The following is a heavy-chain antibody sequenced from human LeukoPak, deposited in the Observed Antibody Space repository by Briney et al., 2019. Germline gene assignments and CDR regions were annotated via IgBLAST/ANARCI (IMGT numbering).Heavy chain of an antibody. CDR2: IIPVFGTA. CDR1: GGTFSSYA. CDR3: ARQNVYGDYRMFWFDP. V-gene: IGHV1-69*13. D-gene: IGHD4-17*01. Sequence: SVKVSCKASGGTFSSYAISWVRQAPGQGLEWMGGIIPVFGTANYAQKFQGRVTITADESTSTAYMELSSLRSDDTAVYYCARQNVYGDYRMFWFDPWGRGTLVTVSS. J-gene: IGHJ5*02.